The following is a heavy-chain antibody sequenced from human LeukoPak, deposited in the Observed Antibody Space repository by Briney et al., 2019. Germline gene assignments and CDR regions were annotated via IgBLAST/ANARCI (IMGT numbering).Heavy chain of an antibody. V-gene: IGHV1-58*02. CDR2: IVLGSGNT. CDR1: GFTFHTSA. CDR3: AAQRGASLHDFWSTRLFDP. J-gene: IGHJ5*02. D-gene: IGHD3-3*01. Sequence: SVKVSCKASGFTFHTSAMQWVRQARGQRLEWIGWIVLGSGNTVYSHKFHDRVIITRDMSTSAVYMELDSLGSEDTAVYYCAAQRGASLHDFWSTRLFDPWGQGTLVTVSS.